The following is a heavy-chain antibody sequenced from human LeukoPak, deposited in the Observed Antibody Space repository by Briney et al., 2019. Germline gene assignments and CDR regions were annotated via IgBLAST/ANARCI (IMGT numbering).Heavy chain of an antibody. CDR2: IYHSGST. V-gene: IGHV4-4*02. D-gene: IGHD2-2*03. CDR1: GGSISSSNW. J-gene: IGHJ6*03. Sequence: PSGTLSLTGAVSGGSISSSNWWSWVRQPPGKGLEWIGEIYHSGSTNYNPSLKSRVTISVDKSKNQFSLRLSSVTAADTAVYYCARDGYRLSGYFYYMDVWGKGTTVTVSS. CDR3: ARDGYRLSGYFYYMDV.